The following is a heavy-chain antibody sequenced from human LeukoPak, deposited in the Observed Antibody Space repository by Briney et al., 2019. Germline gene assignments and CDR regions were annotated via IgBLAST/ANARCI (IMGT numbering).Heavy chain of an antibody. Sequence: GGSLRLSCAASGFTFSSYAMSWVRQAPGKGLEWVSAISGSGGSTYYADSVKGRFTISRDNSKNTLYPQMSSLRAEDTAVYYCVKDSSGWYGYYYYGMDVWGQGTTVTVSS. J-gene: IGHJ6*02. V-gene: IGHV3-23*01. CDR3: VKDSSGWYGYYYYGMDV. CDR2: ISGSGGST. CDR1: GFTFSSYA. D-gene: IGHD6-19*01.